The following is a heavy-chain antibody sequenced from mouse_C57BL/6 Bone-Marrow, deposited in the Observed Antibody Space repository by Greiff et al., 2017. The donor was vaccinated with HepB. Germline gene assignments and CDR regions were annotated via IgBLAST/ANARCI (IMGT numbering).Heavy chain of an antibody. J-gene: IGHJ4*01. V-gene: IGHV1-81*01. CDR3: ASNLYYYAMDY. CDR1: GYTFTSYG. CDR2: IYPRSGNT. D-gene: IGHD5-1*01. Sequence: VQLQQSGAELARPGASVKLSCKASGYTFTSYGISWVKQRTGQGLEWIGEIYPRSGNTYYNEKFKGKATLTADKSSSTAYMELRSLTSEDSAVYFCASNLYYYAMDYWGQGTSVTVSS.